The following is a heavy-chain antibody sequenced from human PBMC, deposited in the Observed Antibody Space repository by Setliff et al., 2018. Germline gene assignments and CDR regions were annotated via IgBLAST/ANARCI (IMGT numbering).Heavy chain of an antibody. CDR3: AKVDSLWDSEYYFDY. Sequence: GGSLRLSCAASGFTFNSYAMHWVRQAPGKGLEWVAFIRYDGSNKYYADSVKGRFTISRDNSRNTLDLQMNSLGTEDTAVYYCAKVDSLWDSEYYFDYWGQGTLVTVSS. D-gene: IGHD3-16*01. CDR1: GFTFNSYA. CDR2: IRYDGSNK. V-gene: IGHV3-30*02. J-gene: IGHJ4*02.